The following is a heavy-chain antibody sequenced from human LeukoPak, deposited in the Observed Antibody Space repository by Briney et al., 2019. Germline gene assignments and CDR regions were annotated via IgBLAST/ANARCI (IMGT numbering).Heavy chain of an antibody. V-gene: IGHV3-74*01. CDR3: AKTRPLDSSSWSHGDY. Sequence: GGSLRLSCAASGFTFSSHWMHWVRQAPGKGLVWVSRITNDGSSTTYADSVKGRFTISRDNSKNTLYLQMNSLRAEDTAVYYCAKTRPLDSSSWSHGDYWGQGTLVTVSS. D-gene: IGHD6-13*01. CDR2: ITNDGSST. J-gene: IGHJ4*02. CDR1: GFTFSSHW.